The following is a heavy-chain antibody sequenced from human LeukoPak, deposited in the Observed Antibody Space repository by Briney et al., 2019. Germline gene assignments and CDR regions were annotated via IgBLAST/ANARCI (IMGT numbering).Heavy chain of an antibody. V-gene: IGHV3-48*03. CDR3: ARDAFYYHSSGYPSYFDY. J-gene: IGHJ4*02. CDR2: ISDSGSFI. Sequence: GGSLRLSCATSGFTFSNYEMTWVRQAPGKGLEWISYISDSGSFIDYADSVKGRFTISRDNAKSSLYLQMNSLRVDDTAVYYCARDAFYYHSSGYPSYFDYWGQGTLVSVSS. D-gene: IGHD3-22*01. CDR1: GFTFSNYE.